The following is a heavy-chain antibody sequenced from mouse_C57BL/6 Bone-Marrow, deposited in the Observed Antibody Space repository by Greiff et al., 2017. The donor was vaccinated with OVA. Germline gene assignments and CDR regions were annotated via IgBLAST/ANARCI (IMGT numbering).Heavy chain of an antibody. D-gene: IGHD1-1*01. CDR3: ARGGWGGHITTVVARSHWYFDV. J-gene: IGHJ1*03. CDR2: IYPRSGNT. V-gene: IGHV1-81*01. Sequence: QVQLQQSGAELARPGASVKLSCKASGYTFTSYGISWVKQRTGQGLEWIGEIYPRSGNTYYNEKFKGKATLTADNSSSTAYMELRSLTSEDSAVYVWARGGWGGHITTVVARSHWYFDVWGTGTTVTVSS. CDR1: GYTFTSYG.